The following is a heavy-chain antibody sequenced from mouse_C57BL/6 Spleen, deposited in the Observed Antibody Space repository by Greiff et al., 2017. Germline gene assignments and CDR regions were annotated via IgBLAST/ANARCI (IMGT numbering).Heavy chain of an antibody. CDR2: IDPSDSET. CDR1: GYTFTSYW. CDR3: AREGYYGKAPWFAY. Sequence: KESCKASGYTFTSYWMHWVKQRPIQGLEWIGNIDPSDSETHYNQKFKDKATLTVDKSSSTAYMQLSSLTSEDSAVYYCAREGYYGKAPWFAYWGQGTLVTVSA. J-gene: IGHJ3*01. D-gene: IGHD1-1*01. V-gene: IGHV1-52*01.